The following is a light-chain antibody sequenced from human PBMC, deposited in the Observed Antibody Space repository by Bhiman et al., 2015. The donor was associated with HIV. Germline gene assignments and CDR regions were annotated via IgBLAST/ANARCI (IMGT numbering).Light chain of an antibody. CDR3: SSYTTSSTWV. V-gene: IGLV2-14*03. Sequence: QSALTQPASVSGSPGQSITISCTGTSSDVGGYKYVSWFQQHPGKAPKLLIYDVSNRPSGVSNRFSGSKSGNTASLTISGLQAEDEADYSCSSYTTSSTWVFGGGTTLTVL. CDR1: SSDVGGYKY. J-gene: IGLJ3*02. CDR2: DVS.